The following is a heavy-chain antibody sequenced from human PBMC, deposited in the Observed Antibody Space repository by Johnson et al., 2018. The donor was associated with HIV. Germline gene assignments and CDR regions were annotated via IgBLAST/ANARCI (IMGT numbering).Heavy chain of an antibody. J-gene: IGHJ3*02. D-gene: IGHD4-17*01. Sequence: VQLVESGGGLVQPGGSLRLSCAASGFTFSSYAMHWVRQAPGTGLEYVSAMSSNGGSTYYANSVKGRFTISRDNSKNTLYLQMGSLRAEDMAVYYCARGETTVTLCAFDIWGQGTMVTVSS. CDR3: ARGETTVTLCAFDI. CDR1: GFTFSSYA. V-gene: IGHV3-64*01. CDR2: MSSNGGST.